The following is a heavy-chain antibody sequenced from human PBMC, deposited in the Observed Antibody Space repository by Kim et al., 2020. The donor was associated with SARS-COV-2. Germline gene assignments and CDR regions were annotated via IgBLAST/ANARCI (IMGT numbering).Heavy chain of an antibody. D-gene: IGHD1-26*01. V-gene: IGHV3-11*06. J-gene: IGHJ2*01. Sequence: DDVKGRITISRDNAKNSVYLQKNSLRAEDTAVYYCARRPPSGNYHIWYFDLWGRGTLVTVSS. CDR3: ARRPPSGNYHIWYFDL.